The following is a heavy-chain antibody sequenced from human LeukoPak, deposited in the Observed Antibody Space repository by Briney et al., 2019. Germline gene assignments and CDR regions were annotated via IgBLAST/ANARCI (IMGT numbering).Heavy chain of an antibody. Sequence: GGSLRLSCATSGFTFSSYAMSWVRQAPGKGLEWVSAISGSGGSTYYAGSVKGRFTISRDNSKNTLYLQMNSLRAEDTAVYYCAITIEADYYDSSGPGADIWGQGTMVTVSS. D-gene: IGHD3-22*01. J-gene: IGHJ3*02. V-gene: IGHV3-23*01. CDR3: AITIEADYYDSSGPGADI. CDR2: ISGSGGST. CDR1: GFTFSSYA.